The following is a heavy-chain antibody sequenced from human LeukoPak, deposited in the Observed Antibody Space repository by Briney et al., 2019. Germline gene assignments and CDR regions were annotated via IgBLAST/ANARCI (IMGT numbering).Heavy chain of an antibody. CDR2: ITTYNGNR. Sequence: ASVKVSCKASGYTLSDYGISWVRQAPGQGLEWVGWITTYNGNRKYAEKFQGRVTMATGTSTSTYYMEMRSLRSDDTAIYYCARDCSNGVCFPRGYWGQGTQITVST. D-gene: IGHD2-8*01. J-gene: IGHJ4*02. CDR1: GYTLSDYG. CDR3: ARDCSNGVCFPRGY. V-gene: IGHV1-18*01.